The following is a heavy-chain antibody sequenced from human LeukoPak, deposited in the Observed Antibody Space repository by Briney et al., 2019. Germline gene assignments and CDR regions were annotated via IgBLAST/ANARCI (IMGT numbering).Heavy chain of an antibody. V-gene: IGHV3-23*01. D-gene: IGHD3-10*01. CDR2: ISGAGGSI. J-gene: IGHJ4*02. Sequence: GGSLRLSCVASGFTFRNYAMTWVRQAPGKGLEWVSGISGAGGSIYYADSVKGRFTISRDNSKNTLYLQMNSLRAEDTAVYYCAKGSIWFGESSFDYWGQGTLVTVSS. CDR3: AKGSIWFGESSFDY. CDR1: GFTFRNYA.